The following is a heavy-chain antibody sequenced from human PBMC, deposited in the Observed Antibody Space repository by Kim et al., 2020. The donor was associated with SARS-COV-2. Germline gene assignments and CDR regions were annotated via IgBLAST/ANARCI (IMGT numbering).Heavy chain of an antibody. Sequence: GGSLRLSCATSGFSFSAYDMNWVRQAPGKGLEWLSFITKSSITIYYADSVKGRFTISRDNAKNSLYLQMNSLRDEETAVYYCVRDRMGGAFDIWGQGTMVTVSS. V-gene: IGHV3-48*02. CDR3: VRDRMGGAFDI. J-gene: IGHJ3*02. D-gene: IGHD3-16*01. CDR2: ITKSSITI. CDR1: GFSFSAYD.